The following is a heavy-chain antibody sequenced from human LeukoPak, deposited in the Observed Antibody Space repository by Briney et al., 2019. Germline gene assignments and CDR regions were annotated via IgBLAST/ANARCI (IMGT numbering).Heavy chain of an antibody. V-gene: IGHV4-59*01. CDR3: ARASIITIFGVDPYYFDY. CDR2: MYYSGST. Sequence: SETLSLTCTVSGGSISSYYWSWIRQPRGKGLEWIGYMYYSGSTNYNPSLKSRVTISVDTSKNQFSLKLSSVTAADTAVYYCARASIITIFGVDPYYFDYWGQGTLVTVSP. J-gene: IGHJ4*02. D-gene: IGHD3-3*01. CDR1: GGSISSYY.